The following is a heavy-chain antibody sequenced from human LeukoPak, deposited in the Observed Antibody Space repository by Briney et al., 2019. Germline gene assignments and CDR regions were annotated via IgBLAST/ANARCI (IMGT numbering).Heavy chain of an antibody. CDR1: RYTFTSYY. CDR2: INPSGGST. V-gene: IGHV1-46*01. J-gene: IGHJ6*03. Sequence: ASVKVSCKASRYTFTSYYMHWVRQAPGQGLEWMGIINPSGGSTSYAQKFQGRVTMTRDMSTSTVYMELSSLRSEDTAVYYCARDGYSNLYYYYMDVWGKGTTVTVSS. D-gene: IGHD6-13*01. CDR3: ARDGYSNLYYYYMDV.